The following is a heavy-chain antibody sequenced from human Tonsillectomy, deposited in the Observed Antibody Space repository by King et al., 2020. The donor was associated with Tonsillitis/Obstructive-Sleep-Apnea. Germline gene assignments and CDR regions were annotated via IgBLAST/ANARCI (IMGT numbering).Heavy chain of an antibody. Sequence: VQLVESGAEVKKPGASVKVSCKASGYTFTIYGINWVRQAPGHGLEWMGWISAYNGNTNYAQKLQDRVTMTTDTSTSTAYMELRSLRSDDTAVYYCGRDFRSTTVEGSAAAYNVVDYWGQGTLVTVSS. CDR2: ISAYNGNT. CDR3: GRDFRSTTVEGSAAAYNVVDY. D-gene: IGHD6-13*01. J-gene: IGHJ4*02. CDR1: GYTFTIYG. V-gene: IGHV1-18*01.